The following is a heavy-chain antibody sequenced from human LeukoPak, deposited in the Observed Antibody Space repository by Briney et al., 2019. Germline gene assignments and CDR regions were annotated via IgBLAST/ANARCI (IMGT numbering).Heavy chain of an antibody. CDR1: GFTFSTYA. J-gene: IGHJ4*02. CDR3: ARAVPSRQAIDY. V-gene: IGHV3-30*04. CDR2: VSFHGTDK. Sequence: GGSLRLSCAASGFTFSTYAMHWVRQAPGKGLDGVAVVSFHGTDKFYADSVKGRFTISRDNSKNTLYLQMNSLIPEDTAVYYCARAVPSRQAIDYWGQGTLVTVSS.